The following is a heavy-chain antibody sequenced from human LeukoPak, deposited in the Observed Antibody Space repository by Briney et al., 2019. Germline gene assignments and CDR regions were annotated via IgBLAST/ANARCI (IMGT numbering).Heavy chain of an antibody. CDR1: GYTFTGYY. D-gene: IGHD3-10*01. CDR2: INPSSGDT. Sequence: ASVKVSCKASGYTFTGYYMYWVRQAPGQGLEWMGWINPSSGDTNYAQKFQGRVTMTRDTSIFTAYMELSSLRSDDTAVYYCARDGSGSYYGGSDYWGQGTLVTVSS. J-gene: IGHJ4*02. CDR3: ARDGSGSYYGGSDY. V-gene: IGHV1-2*02.